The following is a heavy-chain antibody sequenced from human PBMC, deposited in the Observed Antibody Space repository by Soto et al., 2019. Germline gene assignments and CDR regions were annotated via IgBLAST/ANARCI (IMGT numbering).Heavy chain of an antibody. CDR3: ARDRSSSWLGWFDP. CDR1: GDTFSSYA. J-gene: IGHJ5*02. V-gene: IGHV1-69*01. CDR2: IIPIFGTA. Sequence: SSLKVYLQAAGDTFSSYASSRVRQENGQGLEWMGGIIPIFGTANYAQKFQGRVTITADESTSTAYMELSSLRSEDTAVYYCARDRSSSWLGWFDPWGQGTLVTVSS. D-gene: IGHD6-6*01.